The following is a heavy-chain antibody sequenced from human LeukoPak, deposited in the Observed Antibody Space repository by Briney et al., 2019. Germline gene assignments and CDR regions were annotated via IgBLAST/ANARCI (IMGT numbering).Heavy chain of an antibody. J-gene: IGHJ6*03. Sequence: SETLSLTCTVSGGSISSSSYYWGWIRQPPGKGLEWIGSIYYSGSTYYNPSLKSRVTISVDTSKNQFSLKLSSVTAADTAVYYCARSGTTMGYYYYYMDVWGKGTTVTVSS. CDR2: IYYSGST. CDR1: GGSISSSSYY. D-gene: IGHD1-1*01. CDR3: ARSGTTMGYYYYYMDV. V-gene: IGHV4-39*07.